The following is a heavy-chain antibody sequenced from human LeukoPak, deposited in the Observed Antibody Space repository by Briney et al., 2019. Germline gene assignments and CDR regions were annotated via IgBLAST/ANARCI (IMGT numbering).Heavy chain of an antibody. D-gene: IGHD3-22*01. Sequence: GGSLRLSCAASGFTFSSYAMHWVRQAPGKGLEWVAVISYDGSNKYYADSVKGRFTISRDNSKNTLYLQMNSLRAEDTAVYYCATTNKAWVITYYFDYWGQGTLVTVSS. J-gene: IGHJ4*02. V-gene: IGHV3-30-3*01. CDR2: ISYDGSNK. CDR3: ATTNKAWVITYYFDY. CDR1: GFTFSSYA.